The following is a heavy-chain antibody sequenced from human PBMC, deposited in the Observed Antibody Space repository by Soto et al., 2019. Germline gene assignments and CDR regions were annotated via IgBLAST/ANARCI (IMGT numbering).Heavy chain of an antibody. CDR3: AGRCDGTNCLAHFDY. J-gene: IGHJ4*02. CDR1: GGTFNNYV. D-gene: IGHD2-2*01. Sequence: QVQLVQSGAEVKKPGSSVKVSCRASGGTFNNYVINWVRQAPGQGLEWMAGIIPIFGTPNYAQKFKGRVTITADKSTSTAYIELNSLRSEDTAVYYCAGRCDGTNCLAHFDYWGQGNLVTVSS. V-gene: IGHV1-69*06. CDR2: IIPIFGTP.